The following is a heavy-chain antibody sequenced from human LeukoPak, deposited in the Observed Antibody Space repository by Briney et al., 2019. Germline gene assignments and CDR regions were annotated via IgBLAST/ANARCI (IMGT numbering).Heavy chain of an antibody. D-gene: IGHD3-3*01. Sequence: NPSESLSLTCTISGGSVSGYHWSWIRQPPGKGLEWIGYIYYSGSTNYNPSLKSRVTISVDTSKNQFSLKLSSVTAADTAVYYCARGVARKNDAFDIWGQGTMVTVSS. CDR1: GGSVSGYH. V-gene: IGHV4-59*02. CDR3: ARGVARKNDAFDI. CDR2: IYYSGST. J-gene: IGHJ3*02.